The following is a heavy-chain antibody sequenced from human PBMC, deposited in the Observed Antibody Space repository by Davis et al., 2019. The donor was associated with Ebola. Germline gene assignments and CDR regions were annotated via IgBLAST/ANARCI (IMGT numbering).Heavy chain of an antibody. D-gene: IGHD1-26*01. V-gene: IGHV3-73*01. CDR2: IRSKANSYAT. Sequence: GESLKISCAASGFTFSGSAMHWVRQASGKGPEWVGRIRSKANSYATPHAASVKARFTISRDDSKNRAYLQMNSLKTEDTAVYYCTQSGSRDYWGQGTLVTVSS. CDR3: TQSGSRDY. CDR1: GFTFSGSA. J-gene: IGHJ4*02.